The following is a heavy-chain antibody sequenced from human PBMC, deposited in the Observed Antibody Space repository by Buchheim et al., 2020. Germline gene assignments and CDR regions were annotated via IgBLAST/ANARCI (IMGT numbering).Heavy chain of an antibody. V-gene: IGHV3-23*01. Sequence: EVHLLESGGGLVQPGGSLRLSCAASGFTFNNYAMSWVRQAPGKGLEWVSVISGSGGATDYADSVKGRFTISRDNSKNTLYLQMDSLRGDDTAVYYCAKDWWPRGRSFGPWDFWGPGTL. CDR3: AKDWWPRGRSFGPWDF. CDR2: ISGSGGAT. J-gene: IGHJ4*02. D-gene: IGHD2-15*01. CDR1: GFTFNNYA.